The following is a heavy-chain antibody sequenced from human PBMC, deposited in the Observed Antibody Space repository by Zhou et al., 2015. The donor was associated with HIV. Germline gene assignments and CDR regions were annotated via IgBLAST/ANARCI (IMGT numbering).Heavy chain of an antibody. CDR2: IIPFSGTA. V-gene: IGHV1-69*06. D-gene: IGHD6-6*01. CDR1: GGTFSTYG. J-gene: IGHJ2*01. CDR3: ARDRGGARPAWRYFES. Sequence: QVQLVQSGAEVKKPGSSVKVSCKASGGTFSTYGISWVRQAPGQGLEWMGGIIPFSGTAKNAQKFQGRVTITADRSTSTAYMELRSLRSEDTAVYYCARDRGGARPAWRYFESLGPWHPGHCLL.